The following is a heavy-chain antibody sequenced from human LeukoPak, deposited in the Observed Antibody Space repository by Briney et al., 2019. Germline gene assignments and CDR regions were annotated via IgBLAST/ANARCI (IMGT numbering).Heavy chain of an antibody. J-gene: IGHJ4*02. V-gene: IGHV3-9*01. CDR3: SKAYSTGWHIDS. CDR1: GFTFDDYA. CDR2: ISWSSGSI. Sequence: PGRSLRLSCAASGFTFDDYAMHWVRQAPGKGLEWVSGISWSSGSIDCADSVKGRFTISRDNAKNSLYLQMNSLRADDTAFYYCSKAYSTGWHIDSWGQGTLVTVSS. D-gene: IGHD6-19*01.